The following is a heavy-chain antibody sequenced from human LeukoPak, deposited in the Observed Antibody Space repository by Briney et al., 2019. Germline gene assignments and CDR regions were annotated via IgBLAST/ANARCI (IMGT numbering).Heavy chain of an antibody. D-gene: IGHD3-10*01. J-gene: IGHJ4*02. CDR1: GFTFSNYA. CDR2: ISGSGGST. V-gene: IGHV3-23*01. Sequence: GGSLRLSCAASGFTFSNYAMSWVRQAPGKGLEWVSAISGSGGSTYYADSVKGRFTISRDNSKNTLYLQMNSLRAEDTAVYYCAKVPYGSGSYSYFDYWGQGTLVTVSS. CDR3: AKVPYGSGSYSYFDY.